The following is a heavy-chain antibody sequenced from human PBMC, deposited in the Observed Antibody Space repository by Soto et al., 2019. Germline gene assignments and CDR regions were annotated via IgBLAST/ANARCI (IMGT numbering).Heavy chain of an antibody. D-gene: IGHD6-19*01. J-gene: IGHJ4*02. Sequence: SETLSLTCTVSGGSISSSSYYWGWIRQPPGKGLEWIGSIYYSGSTYYNPSLKSRVTISVDTSKNQFSLKLSSVTAADTAVYYCARHEYSSGWYSYWGQGTLVTVSS. CDR2: IYYSGST. CDR1: GGSISSSSYY. CDR3: ARHEYSSGWYSY. V-gene: IGHV4-39*01.